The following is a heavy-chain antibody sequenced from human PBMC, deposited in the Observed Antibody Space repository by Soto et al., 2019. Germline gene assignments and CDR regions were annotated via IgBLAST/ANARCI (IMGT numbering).Heavy chain of an antibody. V-gene: IGHV3-30*03. CDR3: ASLNWTDSGGLFAY. CDR1: GFTFSGYG. D-gene: IGHD1-1*01. CDR2: VSYDGSYA. Sequence: GGSLRLSCAASGFTFSGYGMHWVRQAPGKGLEWVALVSYDGSYAYYADSVKGRFTISRDNSKNTLYLQLNSLRAEDTAVYCCASLNWTDSGGLFAYWGQGTLVTVSS. J-gene: IGHJ4*01.